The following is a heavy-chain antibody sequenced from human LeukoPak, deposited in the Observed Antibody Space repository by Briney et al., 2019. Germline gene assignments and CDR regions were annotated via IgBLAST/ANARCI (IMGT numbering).Heavy chain of an antibody. CDR3: ARDLCGAGSPIGY. V-gene: IGHV3-30*04. CDR1: GFTLSSYA. Sequence: GGTLRLSCAASGFTLSSYAMLWVPQAPGKGLEWVATISYGGSNKYYADSVKGRFTIYRDNTKNTLYLQMNSLRAEDTAVYYCARDLCGAGSPIGYWGQGTLVTVSS. CDR2: ISYGGSNK. D-gene: IGHD2-21*01. J-gene: IGHJ4*02.